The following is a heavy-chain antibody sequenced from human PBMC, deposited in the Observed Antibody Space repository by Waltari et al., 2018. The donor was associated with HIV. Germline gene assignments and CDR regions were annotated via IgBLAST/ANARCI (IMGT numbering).Heavy chain of an antibody. J-gene: IGHJ4*02. V-gene: IGHV3-64D*06. CDR1: GFTFSSYA. Sequence: EVQLVESGGGLVQPGGSLRLSCSASGFTFSSYAMHWVRQAPGKGLQYVSAISSNGDSTYYADSVRGRFTISRDNSKNTLYLQMSSLRAEDTAMYYCVKTSFRRGVPTQYYFDYWGQGTLVTVSS. D-gene: IGHD3-10*01. CDR2: ISSNGDST. CDR3: VKTSFRRGVPTQYYFDY.